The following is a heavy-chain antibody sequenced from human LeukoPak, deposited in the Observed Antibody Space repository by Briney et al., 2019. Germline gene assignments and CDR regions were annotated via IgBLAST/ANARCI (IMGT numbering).Heavy chain of an antibody. CDR2: IIPIFGTA. CDR1: GGTFSSYA. J-gene: IGHJ5*02. D-gene: IGHD6-19*01. V-gene: IGHV1-69*05. Sequence: GASVKVSCKASGGTFSSYAISWVRQAPGQGLEWMGRIIPIFGTANYAQKFQGRVTITTDQSTSTAYMELSSLRSEDTAVYYCARGGNRSGWSPYNWFDPWGQGTLVTVSS. CDR3: ARGGNRSGWSPYNWFDP.